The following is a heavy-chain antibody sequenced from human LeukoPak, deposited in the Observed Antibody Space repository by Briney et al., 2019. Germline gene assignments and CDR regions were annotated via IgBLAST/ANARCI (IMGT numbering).Heavy chain of an antibody. D-gene: IGHD3-16*02. V-gene: IGHV4-4*02. Sequence: SETLSLTCAVSGGSISSSNWWSWVRQPPGKGLEWIGEIYHSGSTNYNPSLKSRVTISVDTSKNQFSLKLSSVTAAGTAVYYCARRSGDYVWGSYRPRRAFDIWGQGTMVTVSS. J-gene: IGHJ3*02. CDR3: ARRSGDYVWGSYRPRRAFDI. CDR1: GGSISSSNW. CDR2: IYHSGST.